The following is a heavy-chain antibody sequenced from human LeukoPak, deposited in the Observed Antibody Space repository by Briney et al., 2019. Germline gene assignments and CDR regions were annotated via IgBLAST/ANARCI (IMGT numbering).Heavy chain of an antibody. Sequence: PGGSLRLSCAASGFTFSSYAMSWVRQAPGKGLEWVSAISGSGGSTYYADSVKGRFTISRDNSKNTLYLQMNSLRAEDTAVYYCAKDGIYYDSSGYYYGGDDAFDIWGQGTMVTVSS. CDR1: GFTFSSYA. V-gene: IGHV3-23*01. J-gene: IGHJ3*02. D-gene: IGHD3-22*01. CDR2: ISGSGGST. CDR3: AKDGIYYDSSGYYYGGDDAFDI.